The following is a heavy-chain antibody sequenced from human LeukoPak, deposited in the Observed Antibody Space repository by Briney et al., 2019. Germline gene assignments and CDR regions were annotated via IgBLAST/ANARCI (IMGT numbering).Heavy chain of an antibody. V-gene: IGHV1-69*06. CDR2: IIPIFGTA. D-gene: IGHD3-22*01. Sequence: ASVKVSCKASGGTFSSYAISWVRQAPGQGLEWMGGIIPIFGTANYAQKFQGRVTITADKSTSTAYMELGSLRSEDTAVYYCARGSAGYYYDSSGYYSLDYWGQGTLVTVSS. J-gene: IGHJ4*02. CDR1: GGTFSSYA. CDR3: ARGSAGYYYDSSGYYSLDY.